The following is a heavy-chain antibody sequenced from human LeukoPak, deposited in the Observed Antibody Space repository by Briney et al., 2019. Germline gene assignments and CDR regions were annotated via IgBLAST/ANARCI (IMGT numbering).Heavy chain of an antibody. Sequence: ASVKVSCKVSGYTFIGYYIHWVRQAPGQGLEWMGWINPNSGGTNYAQKFQGRVTMTRDTSISTAYMELSRLRSDDTAVYYCARGYSSSWYQYYYYYMDVWGKGTTVTVSS. CDR2: INPNSGGT. CDR3: ARGYSSSWYQYYYYYMDV. CDR1: GYTFIGYY. D-gene: IGHD6-13*01. V-gene: IGHV1-2*02. J-gene: IGHJ6*03.